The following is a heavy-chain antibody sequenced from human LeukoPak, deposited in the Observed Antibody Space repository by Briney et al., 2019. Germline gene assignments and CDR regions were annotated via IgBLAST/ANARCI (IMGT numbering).Heavy chain of an antibody. J-gene: IGHJ4*02. CDR2: IYPGDSDT. D-gene: IGHD3-10*01. CDR1: GYSFTSYW. Sequence: GESLKISCKGSGYSFTSYWIGWVRQMPGKGLEWMGIIYPGDSDTRYSPSFQGQVTISADKSISTAYLQWSSLKASDTATYYCARLLWFGELPSGADYWGQGTLVTVSS. V-gene: IGHV5-51*01. CDR3: ARLLWFGELPSGADY.